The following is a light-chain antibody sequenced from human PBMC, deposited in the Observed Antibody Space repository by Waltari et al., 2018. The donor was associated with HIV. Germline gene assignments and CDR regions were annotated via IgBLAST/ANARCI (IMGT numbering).Light chain of an antibody. CDR1: NSDVGSYNR. Sequence: QSALTQPRSVSGSPGQSVTISCTGTNSDVGSYNRVSSYQQNPGKAPKVMIYNVRERPAGVPDRFSGSKSANTASLTISGLQADDEADYLCCSYAGSYIVFGTGTKVTVL. J-gene: IGLJ1*01. CDR3: CSYAGSYIV. V-gene: IGLV2-11*01. CDR2: NVR.